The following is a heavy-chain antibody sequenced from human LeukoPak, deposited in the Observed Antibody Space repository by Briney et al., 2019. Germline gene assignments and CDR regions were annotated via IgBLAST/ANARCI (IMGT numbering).Heavy chain of an antibody. CDR3: ARGAGNSGYYIHDY. D-gene: IGHD3-22*01. CDR2: INPNGGGT. Sequence: ASVKVSCKASGYTFTGYYMHWVRQAPGQGLEWMGWINPNGGGTNYAQKFKGRVTMTRDTSISTAYMELSRLRSDDTAVYYCARGAGNSGYYIHDYWRQGTLVTVSS. CDR1: GYTFTGYY. J-gene: IGHJ4*02. V-gene: IGHV1-2*02.